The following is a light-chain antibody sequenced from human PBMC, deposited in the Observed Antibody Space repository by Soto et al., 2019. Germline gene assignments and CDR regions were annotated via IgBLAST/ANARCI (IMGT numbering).Light chain of an antibody. CDR3: QHYNSYSEA. J-gene: IGKJ1*01. V-gene: IGKV3D-15*01. Sequence: EIVMTQSPGTLSVSPGERVPLSCRASQSVGNNLAWYQQKPGQAPRLLIYGVYTRAPGIPARFSGSGSGTEFTLTISSLQPDDFATYYCQHYNSYSEAFGQGTKVDIK. CDR2: GVY. CDR1: QSVGNN.